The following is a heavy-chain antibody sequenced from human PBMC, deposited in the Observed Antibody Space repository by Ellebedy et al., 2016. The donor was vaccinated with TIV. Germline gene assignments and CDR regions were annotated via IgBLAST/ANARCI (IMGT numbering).Heavy chain of an antibody. CDR1: GDSITEFY. J-gene: IGHJ3*02. V-gene: IGHV4-59*01. D-gene: IGHD5-24*01. CDR2: IYSSGST. CDR3: ARRGQMEILRHAFEI. Sequence: SETLSLTXTVSGDSITEFYWTWIRQPPGKGLEWIGYIYSSGSTNYNPSLKSRVTISVDTSKNQFSLNLNSVTAADTAVYYCARRGQMEILRHAFEIWGQGTMVIVS.